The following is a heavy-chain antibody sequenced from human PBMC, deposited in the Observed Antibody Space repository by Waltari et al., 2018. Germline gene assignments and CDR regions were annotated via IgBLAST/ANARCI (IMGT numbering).Heavy chain of an antibody. V-gene: IGHV3-74*01. CDR1: ELSSFW. J-gene: IGHJ4*02. CDR2: VINDGTMI. CDR3: STNPPGN. Sequence: EVQLVESGGDLVQPGGSLRLSCTVSELSSFWLDWVRQAPGKGLVWVARVINDGTMITYADAVRGRFTVSRDSAKKTFYLQMNSLRGEDTAVYYCSTNPPGNWGQGTLVTVSS.